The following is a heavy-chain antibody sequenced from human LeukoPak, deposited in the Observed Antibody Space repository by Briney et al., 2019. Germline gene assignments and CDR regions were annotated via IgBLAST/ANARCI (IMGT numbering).Heavy chain of an antibody. J-gene: IGHJ4*02. CDR2: IIPIFGTA. Sequence: GASVKVSCKASGYTFTGYYMHWVRQAPGQGLEWMGGIIPIFGTANYAQKFQGRVTITGDKSTSTAYMELSSLRSEDTAVYYCATPLSGYSGQFDYWGQGTLVTVSS. V-gene: IGHV1-69*06. CDR1: GYTFTGYY. CDR3: ATPLSGYSGQFDY. D-gene: IGHD5-12*01.